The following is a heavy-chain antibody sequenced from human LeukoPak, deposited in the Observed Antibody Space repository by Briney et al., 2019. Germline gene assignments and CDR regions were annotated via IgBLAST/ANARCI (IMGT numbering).Heavy chain of an antibody. D-gene: IGHD6-19*01. J-gene: IGHJ4*02. V-gene: IGHV1-18*01. CDR3: ARSYSSGRPDY. CDR1: GYTFTSYA. CDR2: ITGYNTNT. Sequence: ASVKVSCKASGYTFTSYAITWVRQAPGQGLEWMGWITGYNTNTNYAQKLQGRVTMTTDTSTSTAYMELRSLRSDDRAVYYCARSYSSGRPDYWGQGTLVTVSS.